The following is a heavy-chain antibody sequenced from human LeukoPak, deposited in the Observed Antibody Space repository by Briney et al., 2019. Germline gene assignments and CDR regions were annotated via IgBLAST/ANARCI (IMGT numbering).Heavy chain of an antibody. D-gene: IGHD3-22*01. V-gene: IGHV4-59*01. CDR2: IYYSGST. J-gene: IGHJ4*02. CDR3: ARSQGSSGYAPLGY. Sequence: PSETLSLTCTVSGGSISSYYWSWIRQPPGKGLEWIGYIYYSGSTNYNPSLKSRVTISVDTSKNQFSLKLSSVTAADRAVYYCARSQGSSGYAPLGYWGQGTLVTVSS. CDR1: GGSISSYY.